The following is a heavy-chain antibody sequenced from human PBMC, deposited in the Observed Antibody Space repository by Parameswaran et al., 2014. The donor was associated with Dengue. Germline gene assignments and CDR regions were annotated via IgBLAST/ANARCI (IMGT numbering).Heavy chain of an antibody. V-gene: IGHV3-23*01. CDR2: ISGSGGST. D-gene: IGHD2-21*02. J-gene: IGHJ4*02. CDR3: AKVGGVVTAQGIDY. Sequence: VRQAPGKGLEWVSAISGSGGSTYYADSVKGRFTISRDNSKNTLYLQMNSLRAEDTAVYYCAKVGGVVTAQGIDYWGQGTLVTVSS.